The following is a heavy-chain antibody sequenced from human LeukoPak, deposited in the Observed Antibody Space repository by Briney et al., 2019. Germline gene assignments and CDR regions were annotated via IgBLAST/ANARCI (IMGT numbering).Heavy chain of an antibody. J-gene: IGHJ4*02. CDR3: ATYSSGRRGYYFDS. D-gene: IGHD6-19*01. CDR1: GFTVSSNY. CDR2: SYSGNTI. V-gene: IGHV3-66*01. Sequence: GGFLRLSCAASGFTVSSNYMSWVRQAPGKGLEWVAISYSGNTIYSADSVRGRFPISRDKSKNRLHLQMNSLRAEDTAVYYCATYSSGRRGYYFDSWGQGTLVTVSS.